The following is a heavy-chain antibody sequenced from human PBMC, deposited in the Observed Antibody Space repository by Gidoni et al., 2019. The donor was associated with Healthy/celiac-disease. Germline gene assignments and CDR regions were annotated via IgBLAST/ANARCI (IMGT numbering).Heavy chain of an antibody. CDR3: AKGWESSGPHDAFDI. V-gene: IGHV3-23*01. CDR1: DFTFTSYA. Sequence: EVRRLGSGGGLVQPGGSLSLSCAASDFTFTSYAMSWVRQAPGKGLGWVSAISGSGGSTYYADSVKGRFTISRDNSKNTLYLQMNSLRAEDTAVYYCAKGWESSGPHDAFDIWGQGTMVTVSS. CDR2: ISGSGGST. J-gene: IGHJ3*02. D-gene: IGHD3-22*01.